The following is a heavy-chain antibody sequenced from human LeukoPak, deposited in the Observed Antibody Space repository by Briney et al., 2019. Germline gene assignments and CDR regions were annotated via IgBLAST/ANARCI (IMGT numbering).Heavy chain of an antibody. Sequence: PGGSLRLSCAASGFTFSSYGMHWVRQAPGKGLEWVAVISYDGSNKCYADSVKGRFTISRDNSKNTLYLQMNSLRAEDTAVYYCARDRYSGTFDYWGQGTLVTVSS. D-gene: IGHD1-26*01. J-gene: IGHJ4*02. CDR3: ARDRYSGTFDY. V-gene: IGHV3-30*03. CDR1: GFTFSSYG. CDR2: ISYDGSNK.